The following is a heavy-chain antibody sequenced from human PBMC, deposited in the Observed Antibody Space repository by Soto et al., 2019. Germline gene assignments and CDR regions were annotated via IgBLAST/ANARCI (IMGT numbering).Heavy chain of an antibody. CDR2: ISGDGINT. D-gene: IGHD1-26*01. CDR3: ARGNLSFDFDS. J-gene: IGHJ4*02. Sequence: QIQQVESGGDVVQPGKSLRLSCAASGFNFGFFGMHWLRQAPGKGLEWVAFISGDGINTQYADSVRGRFTLSRDYSRKTMYLQMDSLRDEDTALYYCARGNLSFDFDSWGLGTLVTVSS. V-gene: IGHV3-30*03. CDR1: GFNFGFFG.